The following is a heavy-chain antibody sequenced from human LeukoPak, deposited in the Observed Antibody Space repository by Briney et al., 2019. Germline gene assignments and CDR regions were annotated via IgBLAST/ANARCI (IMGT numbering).Heavy chain of an antibody. V-gene: IGHV4-61*02. CDR1: GGSISSGSYY. D-gene: IGHD3-3*01. CDR2: IYTSGST. Sequence: PSQTLSLTCTVSGGSISSGSYYWSWIRQPAGKGLEWIGRIYTSGSTNYNPSLKSRVTISVDTSKNQFSLKLSSVTAADTAVYYCARDGYYDFSYAFDIWGQGTMVTVSS. CDR3: ARDGYYDFSYAFDI. J-gene: IGHJ3*02.